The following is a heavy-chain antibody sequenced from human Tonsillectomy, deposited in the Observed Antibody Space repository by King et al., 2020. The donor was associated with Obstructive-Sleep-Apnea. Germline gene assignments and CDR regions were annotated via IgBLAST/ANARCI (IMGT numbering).Heavy chain of an antibody. J-gene: IGHJ5*02. CDR3: TKGQNFPYNWFDP. CDR2: ISGSWSNT. V-gene: IGHV3-23*04. Sequence: VQLVESGGGLVQPGGSLRLSCAASGFTFSSYAMSWVRQAPGKGLEWGSGISGSWSNTYYADSVSGRFTISRDNSKNTLYLQMNSLRAEDTAMYYCTKGQNFPYNWFDPWGQGTLVTVSS. D-gene: IGHD2/OR15-2a*01. CDR1: GFTFSSYA.